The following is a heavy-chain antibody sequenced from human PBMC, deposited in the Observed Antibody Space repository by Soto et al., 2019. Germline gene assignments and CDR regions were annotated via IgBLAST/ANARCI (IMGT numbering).Heavy chain of an antibody. CDR1: GYTFTGYY. Sequence: GASVKVSCKASGYTFTGYYMHWVRQAPGQGLEWMGWINPNSGGTNYAQKFQGWVTMTRDTSISTAYMELSRLRSDDTAVYYCARGNKGVGDYYYDFWSGPALFYYYGMDVWGQGTTVTVSS. CDR3: ARGNKGVGDYYYDFWSGPALFYYYGMDV. D-gene: IGHD3-3*01. CDR2: INPNSGGT. J-gene: IGHJ6*02. V-gene: IGHV1-2*04.